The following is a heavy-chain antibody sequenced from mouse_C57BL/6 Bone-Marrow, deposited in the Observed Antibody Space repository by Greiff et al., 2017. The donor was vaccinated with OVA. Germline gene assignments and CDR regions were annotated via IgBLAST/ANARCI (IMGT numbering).Heavy chain of an antibody. CDR3: ARTGPCNWEGAMDY. D-gene: IGHD4-1*01. V-gene: IGHV2-2*01. CDR2: IWSGGST. CDR1: GFSLTSYG. Sequence: VKLMESGPGLVQPSQSLSITCTVSGFSLTSYGVHWVRQSPGKGLEWLGVIWSGGSTDYNAAFISRLSISKDNSKSQVFFKMNSLQADDTAIYYCARTGPCNWEGAMDYWGQGTSVTVSS. J-gene: IGHJ4*01.